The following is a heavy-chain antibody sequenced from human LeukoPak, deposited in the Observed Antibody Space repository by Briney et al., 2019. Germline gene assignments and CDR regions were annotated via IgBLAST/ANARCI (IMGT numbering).Heavy chain of an antibody. V-gene: IGHV1-8*01. CDR1: GYTFSSYD. CDR2: MYPNSGNT. D-gene: IGHD6-19*01. CDR3: TRGSIAVPYNWFDP. Sequence: GASVKVSCKASGYTFSSYDINWARQATGQGLEWVGWMYPNSGNTGYAQKFQGRVTMTRDTSMSTAYMELSSLRSEDTAIYYCTRGSIAVPYNWFDPWGQGTLVTVSS. J-gene: IGHJ5*02.